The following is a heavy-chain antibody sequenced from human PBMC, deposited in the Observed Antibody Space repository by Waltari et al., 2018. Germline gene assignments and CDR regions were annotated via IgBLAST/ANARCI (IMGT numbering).Heavy chain of an antibody. CDR1: GFTVSRNY. Sequence: EVQLVESGGGLIQPGGSVRLSCEASGFTVSRNYMSWVRQAPGTGLEWVSVIYSGGSTYYADSVKGRFTISRDNSKNTLYLQMNSLRAEDTAVYYCARFNDHFDYWGQGTLVTVSS. V-gene: IGHV3-53*01. J-gene: IGHJ4*02. CDR3: ARFNDHFDY. CDR2: IYSGGST.